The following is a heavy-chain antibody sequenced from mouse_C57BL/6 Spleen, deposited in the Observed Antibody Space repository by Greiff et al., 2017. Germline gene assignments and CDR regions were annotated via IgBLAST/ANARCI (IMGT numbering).Heavy chain of an antibody. CDR3: AKIYDGYYGGAY. J-gene: IGHJ3*01. Sequence: VQLKESGPGLVKPSQSLSLTCSVTGYSITSGYYWNWIRQFPGNKLEWMGYISYDGSNNYNPSLKNRISITRDTSKNQFFLKLNSVTTEDTATYYCAKIYDGYYGGAYWGQGTLVTVSA. CDR2: ISYDGSN. V-gene: IGHV3-6*01. CDR1: GYSITSGYY. D-gene: IGHD2-3*01.